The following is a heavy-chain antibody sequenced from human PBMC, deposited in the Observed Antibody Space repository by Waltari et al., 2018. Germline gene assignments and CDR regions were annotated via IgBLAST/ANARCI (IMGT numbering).Heavy chain of an antibody. V-gene: IGHV3-73*01. CDR3: ARHDPLDY. CDR1: GFIFGDSA. CDR2: IRTKTNNYAT. Sequence: EEQMVESGGDLVKPGGSLKLSCAASGFIFGDSAIHWVRQAPGKGLEWVGRIRTKTNNYATAYGASVKGRFTISRDDSRNVAYLQMNSLKTEDTALYYCARHDPLDYWGQGTLVTVSS. J-gene: IGHJ4*02.